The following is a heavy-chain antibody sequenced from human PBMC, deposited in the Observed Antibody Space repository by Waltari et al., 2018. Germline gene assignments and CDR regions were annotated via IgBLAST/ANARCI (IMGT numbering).Heavy chain of an antibody. CDR2: INSEGIVR. CDR3: ARGSNSFRGLDDY. CDR1: GFTLGNSW. D-gene: IGHD1-26*01. Sequence: EVQLVESGGGLVQPGGCLRLRCTASGFTLGNSWIHVVRQVPGKGLVWVSNINSEGIVRDYADSVKGRFTISRDNARNTLYLQMNTLRDEDTAVYYCARGSNSFRGLDDYWGQGTLVTVSS. V-gene: IGHV3-74*01. J-gene: IGHJ4*02.